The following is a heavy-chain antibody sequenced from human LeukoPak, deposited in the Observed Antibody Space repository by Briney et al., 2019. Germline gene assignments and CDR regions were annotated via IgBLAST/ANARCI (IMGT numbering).Heavy chain of an antibody. V-gene: IGHV3-23*01. Sequence: PGGSLRLSCAASGFTLSTYAMNWVRQAPGKGLEWVSAISGSGGSTYYADSVKGRFTISRDNSKNTLYLQMNSLRAEDTAVYYCAKGFDWLLSHFDYWGQGTLVTVSS. D-gene: IGHD3-9*01. J-gene: IGHJ4*02. CDR2: ISGSGGST. CDR3: AKGFDWLLSHFDY. CDR1: GFTLSTYA.